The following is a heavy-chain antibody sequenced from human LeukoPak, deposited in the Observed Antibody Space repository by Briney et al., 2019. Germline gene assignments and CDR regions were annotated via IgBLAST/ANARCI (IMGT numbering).Heavy chain of an antibody. V-gene: IGHV3-21*03. Sequence: GGSLRLSCAASGFTFNSYNMNWVRQAPGKGLEWVSSISDNSRYMYYAYSVKGRFTISRDNAKNSLYLQMNSLRAEDTAVYYCAREGSAEDFDYWGQGTLVTVSS. CDR3: AREGSAEDFDY. CDR2: ISDNSRYM. CDR1: GFTFNSYN. D-gene: IGHD2-15*01. J-gene: IGHJ4*02.